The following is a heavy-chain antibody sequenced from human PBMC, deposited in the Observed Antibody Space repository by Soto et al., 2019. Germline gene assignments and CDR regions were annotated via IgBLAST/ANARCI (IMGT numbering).Heavy chain of an antibody. V-gene: IGHV3-73*01. D-gene: IGHD3-3*01. CDR3: TRLPEFLEWSY. J-gene: IGHJ4*02. CDR2: IRSKVNCYAT. Sequence: PGGSLRLSCVASGLTFSGSAMHWVRQASGKGLEWVGRIRSKVNCYATAYAASVKGSFTISRDDSKNTAFLQMNSLKTEDTAVYYCTRLPEFLEWSYWGQGTLVTVSS. CDR1: GLTFSGSA.